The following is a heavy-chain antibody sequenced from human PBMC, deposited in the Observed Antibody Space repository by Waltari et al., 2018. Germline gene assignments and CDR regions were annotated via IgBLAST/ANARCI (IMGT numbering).Heavy chain of an antibody. CDR1: GFSLSTSGVG. J-gene: IGHJ3*02. Sequence: QITLKESGPTLVKPTQTLTLTCTFSGFSLSTSGVGVGWIRQPPGKALEWLALIYWDDDKRYSPSLKSRLTITKDTSKNQVVLTMTKMDPVDTATYYCALTMTPGAFDIWGQGTMVTVSS. CDR3: ALTMTPGAFDI. CDR2: IYWDDDK. D-gene: IGHD3-22*01. V-gene: IGHV2-5*02.